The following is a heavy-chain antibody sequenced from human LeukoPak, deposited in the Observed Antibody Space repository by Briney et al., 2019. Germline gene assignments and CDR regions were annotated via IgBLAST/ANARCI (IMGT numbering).Heavy chain of an antibody. J-gene: IGHJ6*03. CDR2: IYYSGST. D-gene: IGHD5-18*01. Sequence: SETLSLTCTVSGGSISSYYWSWIRQPPGKGLEWIGYIYYSGSTNYNPSLKSRVTISVDTSKNQFSLKLSSVTAADTAVYYCARGAYSYGYSYYYYMDVWGKGTTVTVSS. V-gene: IGHV4-59*01. CDR3: ARGAYSYGYSYYYYMDV. CDR1: GGSISSYY.